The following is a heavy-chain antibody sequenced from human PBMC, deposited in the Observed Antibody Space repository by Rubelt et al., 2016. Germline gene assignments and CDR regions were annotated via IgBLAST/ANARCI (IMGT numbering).Heavy chain of an antibody. D-gene: IGHD6-13*01. J-gene: IGHJ6*02. CDR2: INASGSN. Sequence: QVRLQESGPGLVKPSQTLSLTCTVSGASISSGGYYWAWIRQHPGKGLEWIGYINASGSNYYNPPLQSRVTITVDTSKNQFSLKLSSVTAADTAVYYCAREYGGVGYSLFVWGQGTTVTVSS. CDR3: AREYGGVGYSLFV. CDR1: GASISSGGYY. V-gene: IGHV4-31*03.